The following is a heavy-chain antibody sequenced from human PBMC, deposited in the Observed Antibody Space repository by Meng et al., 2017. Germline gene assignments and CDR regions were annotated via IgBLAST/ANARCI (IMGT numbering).Heavy chain of an antibody. J-gene: IGHJ4*02. CDR1: NYSISSGYY. D-gene: IGHD3-16*02. Sequence: GSLRLSCTVSNYSISSGYYWGWIRQPPGKGFEWIGSIHATGSSYHNPSLKSRVTISIDMSKNQFSLKLRSVTAADTAVYYCARGGMITFGGVIVPERPFDYWGQGTLVTVSS. CDR3: ARGGMITFGGVIVPERPFDY. V-gene: IGHV4-38-2*02. CDR2: IHATGSS.